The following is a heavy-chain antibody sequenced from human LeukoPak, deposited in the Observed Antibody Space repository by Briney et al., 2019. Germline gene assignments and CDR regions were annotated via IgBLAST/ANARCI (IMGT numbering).Heavy chain of an antibody. V-gene: IGHV1-46*03. Sequence: ASVKASCKASGYTFTSYYMHWVRQAPGQGLEWMGIINPSGGSTSYAQKFQGRVTMTRDTSTSTVYMELSSLRSEDTAVYYCARETSITGTTDYWGQGTLVTVSS. CDR2: INPSGGST. J-gene: IGHJ4*02. CDR1: GYTFTSYY. D-gene: IGHD1-7*01. CDR3: ARETSITGTTDY.